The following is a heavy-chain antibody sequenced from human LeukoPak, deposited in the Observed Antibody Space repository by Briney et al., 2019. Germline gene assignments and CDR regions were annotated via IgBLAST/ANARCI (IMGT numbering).Heavy chain of an antibody. V-gene: IGHV1-58*02. Sequence: SVKVSCKASGFIFTNSAMQWVRQARGQRLEWIGWIVVGSGNTNYAQKFQERVTITRDMSTSTAYMGLSSLRSEDTAVYYCAADAVGNSSFDYWGQGTLVTVSS. CDR2: IVVGSGNT. CDR1: GFIFTNSA. D-gene: IGHD5-18*01. J-gene: IGHJ4*02. CDR3: AADAVGNSSFDY.